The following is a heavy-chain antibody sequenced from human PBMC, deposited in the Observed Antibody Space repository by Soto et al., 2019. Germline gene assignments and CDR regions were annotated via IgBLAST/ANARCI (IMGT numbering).Heavy chain of an antibody. CDR3: AKESGGERYAAYFDL. D-gene: IGHD2-21*01. J-gene: IGHJ4*02. CDR2: ISAGGNTK. Sequence: VQLVESGGGVVQPGTSLRLACAASGFTLSNIGMQWVRQAPGKGLEWVAVISAGGNTKYYADSVKGRFTISGDNSKNTLFLQMNSLRTEDTAVYYCAKESGGERYAAYFDLWGQGTLVTVSA. V-gene: IGHV3-30*18. CDR1: GFTLSNIG.